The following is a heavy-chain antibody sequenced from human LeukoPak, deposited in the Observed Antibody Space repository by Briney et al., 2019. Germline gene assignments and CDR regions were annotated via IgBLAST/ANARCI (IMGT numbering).Heavy chain of an antibody. V-gene: IGHV4-38-2*01. CDR1: GYSISSGYY. Sequence: LGTLSLTCAVSGYSISSGYYWGWIRQPPGKGLEWIGSIYHSGSTYYNPSLKSRVTISVDTSKNQFSLKLSSVTAADTAVYYCARRGIGYYYDSSGYTDTYYFDYWGQGTLVTVSS. J-gene: IGHJ4*02. CDR3: ARRGIGYYYDSSGYTDTYYFDY. D-gene: IGHD3-22*01. CDR2: IYHSGST.